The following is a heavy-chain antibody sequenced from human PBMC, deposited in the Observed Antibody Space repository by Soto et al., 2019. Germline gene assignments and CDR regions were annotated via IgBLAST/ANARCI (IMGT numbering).Heavy chain of an antibody. J-gene: IGHJ4*02. V-gene: IGHV4-59*01. Sequence: SETLSLTCAVSGGSFSSYYWSWIRQPPGEGLEWIGSIYYSGSTNYNPSLKSRVTISIDTSKSLFSLKLSSLTSADTAVYFCARAYYGDYPYFDYWGLGALVTVSS. CDR1: GGSFSSYY. D-gene: IGHD4-17*01. CDR3: ARAYYGDYPYFDY. CDR2: IYYSGST.